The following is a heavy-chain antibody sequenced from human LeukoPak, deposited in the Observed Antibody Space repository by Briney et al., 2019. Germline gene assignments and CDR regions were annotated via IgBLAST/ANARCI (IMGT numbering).Heavy chain of an antibody. CDR2: ISSSGDTI. Sequence: GGSLRLSCAASGFTFSSFEMNWVRQAPGKGLEWISYISSSGDTIYYADSVKGRFTISRDNAKNSLYQQMNSLRAEDTAVYYCARVMVRSFYYFDYWGQGTLVTVSS. CDR1: GFTFSSFE. CDR3: ARVMVRSFYYFDY. V-gene: IGHV3-48*03. J-gene: IGHJ4*02. D-gene: IGHD3-10*01.